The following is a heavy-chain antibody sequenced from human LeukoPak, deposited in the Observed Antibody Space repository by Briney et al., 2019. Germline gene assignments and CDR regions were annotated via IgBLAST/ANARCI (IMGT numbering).Heavy chain of an antibody. CDR3: ARTPRTQYGSGNYWHLNWFDP. Sequence: SETLSLTCTVSGGSISSSSYYWGWIRQPPGKGLEWIGSIYYSGSTYYNPSLKSRVTISVDTSKNQFSLKMNSVTAADTAVYHRARTPRTQYGSGNYWHLNWFDPWGQGTLVTVSS. CDR1: GGSISSSSYY. D-gene: IGHD3-10*01. V-gene: IGHV4-39*01. CDR2: IYYSGST. J-gene: IGHJ5*02.